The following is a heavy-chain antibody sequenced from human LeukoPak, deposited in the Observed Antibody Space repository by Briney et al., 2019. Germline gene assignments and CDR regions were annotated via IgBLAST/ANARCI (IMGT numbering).Heavy chain of an antibody. CDR3: ARAAIVVSGPRRFDP. J-gene: IGHJ5*02. CDR2: MNPIIGNT. CDR1: GYTSTSYD. V-gene: IGHV1-8*01. Sequence: ASVKVSCKASGYTSTSYDTNWVRQGTGQGLEWMGWMNPIIGNTGYAQNFQCRVTMPSNTSLSTAYLVLHSLTSEDTAVYYCARAAIVVSGPRRFDPWGQGTLVTVSS. D-gene: IGHD6-19*01.